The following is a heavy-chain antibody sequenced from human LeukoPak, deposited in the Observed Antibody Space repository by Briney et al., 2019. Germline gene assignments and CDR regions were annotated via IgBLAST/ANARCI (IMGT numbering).Heavy chain of an antibody. D-gene: IGHD3-3*01. Sequence: PSQTLSLTCTVSGSISSGSYYWSWIRQPPGKGLEWIGYIYYSGSTYYNPSLKSRVTISVDTSKNQFSLKLSSVTAADTAVYYCARDLREWPNFDAFDIWGQGTMVTVSS. CDR3: ARDLREWPNFDAFDI. J-gene: IGHJ3*02. V-gene: IGHV4-30-4*08. CDR2: IYYSGST. CDR1: GSISSGSYY.